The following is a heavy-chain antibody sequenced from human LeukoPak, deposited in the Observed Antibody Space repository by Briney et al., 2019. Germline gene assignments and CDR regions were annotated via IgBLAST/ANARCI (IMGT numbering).Heavy chain of an antibody. CDR2: ISGSGGST. D-gene: IGHD4-11*01. CDR3: AKVPFAYSNHIGYYFDY. CDR1: GFTFSSYA. J-gene: IGHJ4*02. V-gene: IGHV3-23*01. Sequence: GGSLRLSCAASGFTFSSYAMSWVCQAPGKGLEWVSGISGSGGSTYYADSVKGRFTISRDNSKNTLYLQMNSLRAEDTAVYYCAKVPFAYSNHIGYYFDYWGQGTLVTVSS.